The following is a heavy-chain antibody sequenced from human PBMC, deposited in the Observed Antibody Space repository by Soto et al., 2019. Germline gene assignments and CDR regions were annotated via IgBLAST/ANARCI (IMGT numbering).Heavy chain of an antibody. CDR1: GYTFTRYG. CDR2: ISAYNGNT. D-gene: IGHD6-13*01. V-gene: IGHV1-18*01. Sequence: QVQLVQSGAEVKKPRASVKVSCKASGYTFTRYGISWGRQAPGQGLEGMGWISAYNGNTNYAQKLQGRVTMTTDTSTSTAYMELRSLRSDDTAVYYCARDRTARAAGTQGVYWGQGTLVTVSS. CDR3: ARDRTARAAGTQGVY. J-gene: IGHJ4*02.